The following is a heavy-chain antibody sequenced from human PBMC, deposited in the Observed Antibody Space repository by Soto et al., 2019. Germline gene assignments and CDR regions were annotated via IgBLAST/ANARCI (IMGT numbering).Heavy chain of an antibody. CDR3: ARDGERITMVRGVIIGYYGMDV. CDR2: INPNSGGT. D-gene: IGHD3-10*01. CDR1: GYTFTGYY. V-gene: IGHV1-2*04. Sequence: ASVKVSCKASGYTFTGYYMHWVRQAPGQGLEWMGWINPNSGGTNYAQKFQGWVTMTRDTSISTAYMELSRLRSDDTAVYYCARDGERITMVRGVIIGYYGMDVWGQGTAVTVSS. J-gene: IGHJ6*02.